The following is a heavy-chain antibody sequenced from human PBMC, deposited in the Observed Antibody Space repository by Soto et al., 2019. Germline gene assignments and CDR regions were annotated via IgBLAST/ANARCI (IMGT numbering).Heavy chain of an antibody. CDR1: SGSISSSNW. CDR3: ATDGPYSTFDY. V-gene: IGHV4-4*02. J-gene: IGHJ4*02. CDR2: IYHSGTT. Sequence: QVQLQESGPGLVKPSGTLSLTCVVSSGSISSSNWWRWVRQPPGKGLEWIGEIYHSGTTNYNPSLKSRVTISVDKSKNQFPLNLTSVTAADTAVYYCATDGPYSTFDYWSQGTLVTVSS. D-gene: IGHD2-21*01.